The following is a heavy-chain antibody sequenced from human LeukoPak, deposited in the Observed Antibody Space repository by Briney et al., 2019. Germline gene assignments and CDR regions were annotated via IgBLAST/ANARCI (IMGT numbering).Heavy chain of an antibody. D-gene: IGHD3-10*01. J-gene: IGHJ6*03. Sequence: SETLSLTCTVSGGSISSYYWSWIRQPPGKGLEWIGYIYYSGSTNYNPSLKSRVTISVDTSKNQFSLKLSSVTAADTAVYYCARECMVRGFNHYYYYMDVWGKGTTVTISS. CDR2: IYYSGST. V-gene: IGHV4-59*08. CDR3: ARECMVRGFNHYYYYMDV. CDR1: GGSISSYY.